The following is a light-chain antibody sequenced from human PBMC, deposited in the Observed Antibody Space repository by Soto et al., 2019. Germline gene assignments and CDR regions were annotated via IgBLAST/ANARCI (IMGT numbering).Light chain of an antibody. CDR2: RAS. CDR1: QSVTSNY. V-gene: IGKV3-20*01. J-gene: IGKJ1*01. Sequence: EIVLTQSPGTLSLYPGESATLSCRASQSVTSNYIAWYQQKPGQAPRLLIYRASTRATGIPDRFSGSGSGTDFTLTISRLGPEDFAVYHCQQYGTSPWTFGQGTKVDIK. CDR3: QQYGTSPWT.